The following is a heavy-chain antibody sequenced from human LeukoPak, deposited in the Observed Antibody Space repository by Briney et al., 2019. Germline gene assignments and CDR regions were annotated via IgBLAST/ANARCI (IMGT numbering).Heavy chain of an antibody. CDR1: GGTFSSYA. D-gene: IGHD4-17*01. CDR2: IIPIFGTA. V-gene: IGHV1-69*05. CDR3: ANSMGDYAFDY. J-gene: IGHJ4*02. Sequence: GASVKVSCKASGGTFSSYAISWVRQAPGQGLEWMGGIIPIFGTANYAQKFQGRVTITTDESTSTAYMELSSLRSEDTAVYYCANSMGDYAFDYWGQGTLVTVSS.